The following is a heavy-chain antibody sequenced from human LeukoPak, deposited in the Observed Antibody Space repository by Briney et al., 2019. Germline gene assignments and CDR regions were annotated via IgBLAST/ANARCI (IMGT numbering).Heavy chain of an antibody. D-gene: IGHD3-16*02. CDR3: ARHYAYVWGSYRSDAFDI. CDR1: GVSFSGYY. CDR2: INHSGST. Sequence: PSETLSLTCAVYGVSFSGYYWSWIRQPPGKGLEWIGEINHSGSTNYNPSLKSRVTISVDTSKNQVSLKLSSVTAADTAVYYCARHYAYVWGSYRSDAFDIWGQGTMVTVSS. J-gene: IGHJ3*02. V-gene: IGHV4-34*01.